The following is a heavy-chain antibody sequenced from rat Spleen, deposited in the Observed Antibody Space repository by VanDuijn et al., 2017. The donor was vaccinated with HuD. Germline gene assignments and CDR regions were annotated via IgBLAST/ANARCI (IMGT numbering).Heavy chain of an antibody. CDR3: ARDKYGYSLYFDF. CDR1: GYTFTNNY. CDR2: INTGNGGT. D-gene: IGHD1-9*01. V-gene: IGHV1-43*01. Sequence: QVQLQQPGAELAKPGSSVKISCKTSGYTFTNNYLNWIKQTTGQGLEYIGYINTGNGGTIYNEKFKGKASLTVDKSSSTAFMQLSSLTPDDSAVYYCARDKYGYSLYFDFWGPGTLVTVSS. J-gene: IGHJ1*01.